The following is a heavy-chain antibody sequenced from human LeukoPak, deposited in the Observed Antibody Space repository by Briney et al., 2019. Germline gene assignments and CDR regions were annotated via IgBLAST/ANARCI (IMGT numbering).Heavy chain of an antibody. D-gene: IGHD4-17*01. CDR1: GFAFSSYW. V-gene: IGHV3-74*01. J-gene: IGHJ2*01. CDR2: INSDGSST. CDR3: VRDYGDYPYWYFDP. Sequence: GGSLRLSCAASGFAFSSYWMHWVRQGPGKGLVWVSRINSDGSSTSYADSVKGRFTISRDNAKNTLYLQMNSLRAEDTAVYYCVRDYGDYPYWYFDPWGRGTLVTVSS.